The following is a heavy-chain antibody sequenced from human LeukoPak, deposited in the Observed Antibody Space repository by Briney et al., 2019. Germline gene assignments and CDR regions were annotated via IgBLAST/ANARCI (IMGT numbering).Heavy chain of an antibody. Sequence: PGGALRLSCAASGFTVSSNYMSWVRQAPGKGLEWVANIKQDGSEKYYVDSVKGRFTISRDNAKNSLYLQMNSLRAEDTAVYYCARGCPIFGVDARTNWFDPWGQGTLVTVSS. CDR3: ARGCPIFGVDARTNWFDP. CDR2: IKQDGSEK. D-gene: IGHD3-3*01. J-gene: IGHJ5*02. V-gene: IGHV3-7*01. CDR1: GFTVSSNY.